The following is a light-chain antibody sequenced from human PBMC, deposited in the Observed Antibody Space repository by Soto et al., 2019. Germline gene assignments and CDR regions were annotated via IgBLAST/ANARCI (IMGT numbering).Light chain of an antibody. CDR2: DAS. CDR3: QQRYVWLT. V-gene: IGKV3-11*01. J-gene: IGKJ4*01. CDR1: QSISTY. Sequence: IVLPKSQAPLSLSPVERSKTYCRAGQSISTYLAWYPQTSGQDPRLLIYDASNRATGTPARFSGSGSGTDFTLTISSLEPEDSAVYYCQQRYVWLTGGGGTKVDIK.